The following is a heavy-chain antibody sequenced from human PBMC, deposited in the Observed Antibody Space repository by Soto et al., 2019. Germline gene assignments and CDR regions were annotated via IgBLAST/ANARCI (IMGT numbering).Heavy chain of an antibody. D-gene: IGHD6-13*01. CDR2: ISGYNGNT. Sequence: QVQLVQSGPEVRKPGASVKVSCKASGYIFSRYGISWVRQAPGQGLEWMAWISGYNGNTKFGERFQGRVNVTTDTSTSTAYMELRSLRSDDTAVDYCAREAAAERNYYGLDVWGQGTTVIVSS. CDR1: GYIFSRYG. V-gene: IGHV1-18*04. J-gene: IGHJ6*02. CDR3: AREAAAERNYYGLDV.